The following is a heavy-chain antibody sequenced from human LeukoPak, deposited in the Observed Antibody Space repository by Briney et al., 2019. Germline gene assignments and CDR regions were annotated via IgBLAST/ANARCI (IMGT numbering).Heavy chain of an antibody. D-gene: IGHD3-9*01. CDR1: GGSFSGYY. CDR3: ARGRLEIRYFDWLLRDPRYNWFDP. CDR2: INHSGST. V-gene: IGHV4-34*01. J-gene: IGHJ5*02. Sequence: PSETLSLTCAVYGGSFSGYYWSWIRQPPGKGLEWIGEINHSGSTNYNPSLKSRVTISVDTSKNQFSLKLSSVTAADTAVYYCARGRLEIRYFDWLLRDPRYNWFDPWGQGTLVTVSS.